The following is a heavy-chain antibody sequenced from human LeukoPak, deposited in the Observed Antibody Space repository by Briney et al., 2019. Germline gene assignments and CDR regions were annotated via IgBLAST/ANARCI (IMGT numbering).Heavy chain of an antibody. Sequence: GGSLRLSCVVSGFGFSDSYMTWIRQTPGKGPEWLAYISGSGSDMYYADSVKGRFTISRDNSKNTLYLQMNSLRAEDTAVYYCARDPYDYVWGSYRYPYYFDYWGQGTLVTVSS. D-gene: IGHD3-16*02. V-gene: IGHV3-11*04. J-gene: IGHJ4*02. CDR2: ISGSGSDM. CDR1: GFGFSDSY. CDR3: ARDPYDYVWGSYRYPYYFDY.